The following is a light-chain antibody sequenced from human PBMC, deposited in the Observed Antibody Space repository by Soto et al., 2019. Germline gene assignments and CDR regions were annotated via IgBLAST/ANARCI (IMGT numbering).Light chain of an antibody. V-gene: IGKV3-15*01. CDR1: QSINAH. CDR2: GAS. Sequence: EVVMTQSPATLSVSPGERVTLSCRASQSINAHLAWYQQKPGQAPRLLIHGASTRATGIPARFSGSGCGTEFFLTISSLQSEDFAVYYCQQYNTWLWTFGQGTKVEIQ. CDR3: QQYNTWLWT. J-gene: IGKJ1*01.